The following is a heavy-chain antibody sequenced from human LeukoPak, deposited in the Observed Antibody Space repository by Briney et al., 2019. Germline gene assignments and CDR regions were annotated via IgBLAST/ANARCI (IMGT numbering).Heavy chain of an antibody. Sequence: GGSLRLSCAASEFTFSSYWMNWTRQAPGKGLEWVASINHNGNVNYYVDSVKGRFTISRDNAKNSLYLQMSNLRAEDTAVYFCARGGGLDVWGQGATVTVSS. CDR3: ARGGGLDV. CDR1: EFTFSSYW. D-gene: IGHD3-16*01. V-gene: IGHV3-7*03. CDR2: INHNGNVN. J-gene: IGHJ6*02.